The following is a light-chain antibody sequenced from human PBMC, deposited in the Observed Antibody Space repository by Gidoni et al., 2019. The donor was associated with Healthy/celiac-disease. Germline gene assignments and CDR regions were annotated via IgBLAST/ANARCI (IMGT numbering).Light chain of an antibody. J-gene: IGKJ1*01. CDR2: AAS. CDR1: QSISSY. Sequence: DIQMTQSPTSLSASGGDRVTIPCRAIQSISSYLNWYQQKPWKAPKLMIYAASSLQSGVPSRFSCSGSVPDFTLTFSSLQPEDFATFYVLQSYSTPWTFXQXTKVEIK. CDR3: LQSYSTPWT. V-gene: IGKV1-39*01.